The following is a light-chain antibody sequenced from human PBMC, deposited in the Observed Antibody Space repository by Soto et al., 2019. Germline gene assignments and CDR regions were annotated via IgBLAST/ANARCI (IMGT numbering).Light chain of an antibody. V-gene: IGLV2-8*01. CDR3: SSYAGTNNVI. J-gene: IGLJ2*01. CDR1: SSDVGAYNY. CDR2: EVS. Sequence: QSVLTQPPSVSGSPGQSVTISCSGTSSDVGAYNYVSWYQQYPGKAPKLMIYEVSKWPSGVPDRFSGSKSGNTASLTVSGLQAEDEADYYCSSYAGTNNVIFGGGTKVTVL.